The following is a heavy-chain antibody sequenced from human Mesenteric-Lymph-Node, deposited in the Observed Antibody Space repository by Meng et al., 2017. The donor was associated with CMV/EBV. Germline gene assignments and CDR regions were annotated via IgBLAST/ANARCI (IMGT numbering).Heavy chain of an antibody. CDR1: GFSFRDYY. D-gene: IGHD2-2*01. V-gene: IGHV3-11*04. CDR2: ISSRDSPI. Sequence: GGSLRLSCEASGFSFRDYYMSWIRQAPGKGLEWVSYISSRDSPIYYADSVKGRFTISRDNSKNTLYLQMNSLRAEDTAVYYCARDDSEPAATPQGAFDIWGQGTMVTVSS. J-gene: IGHJ3*02. CDR3: ARDDSEPAATPQGAFDI.